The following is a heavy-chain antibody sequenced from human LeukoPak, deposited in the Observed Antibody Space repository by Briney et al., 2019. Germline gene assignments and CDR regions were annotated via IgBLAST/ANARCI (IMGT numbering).Heavy chain of an antibody. Sequence: GASVKVSCKASGGTFSSYAISWVRQAPGQGLEWMGGIIPIFGTANYAQKFQGRVTITADESTSTAYMELSSLRSEDTAVYYCARTYYYDSSGYLTFDYWGQGTLVTVSS. V-gene: IGHV1-69*13. CDR2: IIPIFGTA. D-gene: IGHD3-22*01. CDR1: GGTFSSYA. J-gene: IGHJ4*02. CDR3: ARTYYYDSSGYLTFDY.